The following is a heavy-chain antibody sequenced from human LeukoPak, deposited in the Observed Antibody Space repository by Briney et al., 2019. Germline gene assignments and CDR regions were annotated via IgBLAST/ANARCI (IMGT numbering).Heavy chain of an antibody. CDR1: AFTLRSYA. J-gene: IGHJ4*02. D-gene: IGHD1-20*01. CDR2: ISGSGGST. V-gene: IGHV3-23*01. Sequence: PGGSLRLSCAASAFTLRSYAMSWVRQAGGKGLEWFSAISGSGGSTYYADSVKGRFTISRDNSKNTLYLQMSSLRAEDTAVYYCAKPKDNSLYCFDYWGQGTLVTVSS. CDR3: AKPKDNSLYCFDY.